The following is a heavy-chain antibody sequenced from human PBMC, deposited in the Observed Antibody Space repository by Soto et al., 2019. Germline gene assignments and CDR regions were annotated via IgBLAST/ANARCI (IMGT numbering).Heavy chain of an antibody. CDR1: GGLYSDYY. J-gene: IGHJ3*02. D-gene: IGHD4-17*01. Sequence: VQLRQWGAGLLKPSETLSLTCAVYGGLYSDYYWSWIRQAPGKGLEWIGEIHHSGTTNYNPSLRSRVTITLDRSKNQFTLRLSSMTAADAAVYFCATDYGDYRNDAFDIWSPGTRVTVSS. CDR3: ATDYGDYRNDAFDI. V-gene: IGHV4-34*01. CDR2: IHHSGTT.